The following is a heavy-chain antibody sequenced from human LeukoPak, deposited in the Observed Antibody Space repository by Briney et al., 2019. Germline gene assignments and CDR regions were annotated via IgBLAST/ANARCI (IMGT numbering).Heavy chain of an antibody. V-gene: IGHV3-30-3*01. CDR2: ISYDGSNK. D-gene: IGHD3-16*01. J-gene: IGHJ4*02. Sequence: GGSLRLSCAASGFTFSSYAMRWVRQAPGKGLEWVAVISYDGSNKYYADSVKGRFTISRDNSKNTLYLQMNSLRAEDTAVYYCARDLDYDYVWGSSHFDYWGQGTLVTVSS. CDR1: GFTFSSYA. CDR3: ARDLDYDYVWGSSHFDY.